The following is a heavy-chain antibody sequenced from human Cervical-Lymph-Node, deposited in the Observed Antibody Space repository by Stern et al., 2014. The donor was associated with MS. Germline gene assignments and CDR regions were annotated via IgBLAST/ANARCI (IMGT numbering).Heavy chain of an antibody. Sequence: VQLVESGGGVVQPGRSLRLSCAASGFIFSNYAMHWVRQPPGKGLDWVAFVSNEGSKQFYADSVKGRFTISRDNANNPLYLQMNSLSPEDTAVYYCGRDTCRGGGCYFRYWGQGILITVSS. J-gene: IGHJ4*02. CDR3: GRDTCRGGGCYFRY. D-gene: IGHD2-15*01. V-gene: IGHV3-30-3*01. CDR1: GFIFSNYA. CDR2: VSNEGSKQ.